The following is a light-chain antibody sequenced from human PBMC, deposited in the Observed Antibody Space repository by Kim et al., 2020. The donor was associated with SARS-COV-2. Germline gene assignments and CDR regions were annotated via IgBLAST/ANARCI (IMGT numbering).Light chain of an antibody. J-gene: IGLJ1*01. CDR3: SSYRSSGYV. CDR1: SSDVGGYNY. Sequence: QSALTQPASVSGSPGQSITISCTGTSSDVGGYNYVSWYQHYPGKAPKLMLYDVTKRPSGVSNRFSGSKSGNTASLTISGLQAEDEADYYCSSYRSSGYVFGTGTKVTVL. V-gene: IGLV2-14*03. CDR2: DVT.